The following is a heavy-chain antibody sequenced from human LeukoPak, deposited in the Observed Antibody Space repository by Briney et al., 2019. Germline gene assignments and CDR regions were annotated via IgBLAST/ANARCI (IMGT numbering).Heavy chain of an antibody. Sequence: GGSLRLSCAASGFTFSFYAMHWVRQAPGKGLEWVTVISYDGSNKYYADSVKGRFTISRDNSKNTLYLQMNSLRAEDTAVYYCARVYGNDYGDYWGQGTLVTVSS. CDR3: ARVYGNDYGDY. J-gene: IGHJ4*02. CDR2: ISYDGSNK. V-gene: IGHV3-30-3*01. D-gene: IGHD3-16*01. CDR1: GFTFSFYA.